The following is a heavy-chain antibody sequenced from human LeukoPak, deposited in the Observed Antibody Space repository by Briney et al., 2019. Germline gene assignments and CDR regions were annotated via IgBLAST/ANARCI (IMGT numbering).Heavy chain of an antibody. D-gene: IGHD4-17*01. J-gene: IGHJ2*01. V-gene: IGHV4-4*07. CDR3: ARLRSTYWYFDL. CDR2: IYTSGTT. Sequence: SETLSLTCTVSGGSISTYYWSWIRQPAGKGLEWIGRIYTSGTTYYNPSLKSRVTMSVDTSKNQFSLKLSSVTAADTAVYYCARLRSTYWYFDLWGRGTLVTVSS. CDR1: GGSISTYY.